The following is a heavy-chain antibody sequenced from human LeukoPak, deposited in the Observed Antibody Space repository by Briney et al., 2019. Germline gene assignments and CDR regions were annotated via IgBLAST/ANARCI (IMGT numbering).Heavy chain of an antibody. Sequence: GGSLRLSCAASGFTFSSYSMNWVRQAPGKGLEWVSSISSSSSYIYYADSVKGRFTISRDNAKNSLYPQMNSLRAEDTAVYYCARDIGGDRGYFDYWGQGTLVTVSS. J-gene: IGHJ4*02. CDR2: ISSSSSYI. V-gene: IGHV3-21*01. D-gene: IGHD2-21*02. CDR3: ARDIGGDRGYFDY. CDR1: GFTFSSYS.